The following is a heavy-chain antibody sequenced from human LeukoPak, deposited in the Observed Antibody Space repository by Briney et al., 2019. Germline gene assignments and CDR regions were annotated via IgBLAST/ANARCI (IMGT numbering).Heavy chain of an antibody. CDR2: ISWDGGST. CDR3: AKDHYYGSGSYSRWVYFDY. Sequence: GGSLRLSCAASGFTFDDYTMHWVRQAPGKGLEWVSLISWDGGSTYNADSVKGRFTISRDNSKNSLYLQMNSLRTEDTALYFCAKDHYYGSGSYSRWVYFDYWGQGTLVTVSS. D-gene: IGHD3-10*01. J-gene: IGHJ4*02. V-gene: IGHV3-43*01. CDR1: GFTFDDYT.